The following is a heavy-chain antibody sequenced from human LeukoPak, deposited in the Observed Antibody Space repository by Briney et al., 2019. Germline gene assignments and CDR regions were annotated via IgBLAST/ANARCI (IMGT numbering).Heavy chain of an antibody. Sequence: ASVKVSCKASGYTFISYDINWVRQATGQGLEWMGWMNPNSGNTGYAQKFQGRVTMTRSTSINTAYMELSSLTSDDTPVYYCARLGEYSNWFDPWGQGTLVIVSS. CDR2: MNPNSGNT. D-gene: IGHD3-16*01. CDR3: ARLGEYSNWFDP. CDR1: GYTFISYD. V-gene: IGHV1-8*01. J-gene: IGHJ5*02.